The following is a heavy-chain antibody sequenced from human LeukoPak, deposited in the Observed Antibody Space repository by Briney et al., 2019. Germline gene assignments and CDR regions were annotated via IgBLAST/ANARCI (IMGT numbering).Heavy chain of an antibody. CDR3: ARLGTWIQESYYYMDV. D-gene: IGHD1-14*01. J-gene: IGHJ6*03. Sequence: SETLSLTCTVSGGSISSYYWSWIRQPPGKGLEWIGYIYYSGSTNYNPSLKSRVTISVDTSKNQFSLKLSSVTAADTAVYYCARLGTWIQESYYYMDVWGKATTVTVSS. V-gene: IGHV4-59*01. CDR2: IYYSGST. CDR1: GGSISSYY.